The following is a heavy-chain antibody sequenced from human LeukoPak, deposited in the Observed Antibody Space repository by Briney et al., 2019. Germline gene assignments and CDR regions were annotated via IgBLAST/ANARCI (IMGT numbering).Heavy chain of an antibody. J-gene: IGHJ3*02. D-gene: IGHD6-13*01. CDR1: GGSISSYY. Sequence: SETLSLTCTVSGGSISSYYWSWIRQPPGKGLEWIGYIYYSGSTNYNPSLKSRVTISVDTSKNQFSLKLSSVTAADAAVYYCARHLRLGSSLLVLNAFDIWGQGTMVTVSS. V-gene: IGHV4-59*08. CDR3: ARHLRLGSSLLVLNAFDI. CDR2: IYYSGST.